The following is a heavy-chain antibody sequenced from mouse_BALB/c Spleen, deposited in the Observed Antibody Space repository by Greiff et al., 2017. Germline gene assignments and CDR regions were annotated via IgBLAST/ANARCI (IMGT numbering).Heavy chain of an antibody. Sequence: VQLVESGAELVKPGASVKLSCKASGYTFTSYYMYWVKQRPGQGLEWIGEINPSNGGTNFNEKFKSKATLTVDKSSSTAYMQLSSLTSEDSAVYYCTRDGGLRLYFDYWGQGTTLTVSS. CDR1: GYTFTSYY. J-gene: IGHJ2*01. CDR3: TRDGGLRLYFDY. V-gene: IGHV1S81*02. D-gene: IGHD1-2*01. CDR2: INPSNGGT.